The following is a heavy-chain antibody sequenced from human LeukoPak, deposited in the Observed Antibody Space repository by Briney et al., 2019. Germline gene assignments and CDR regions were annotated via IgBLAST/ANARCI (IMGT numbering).Heavy chain of an antibody. V-gene: IGHV1-69*13. J-gene: IGHJ4*02. CDR1: GGTFSHYA. CDR2: IIPIFGTP. Sequence: ASVKVACKSSGGTFSHYAISWVQQAPGHGLGWMGGIIPIFGTPNYAQKLQGRVTITADESTSTAYMELSSLRSEDTAVYYCARGLAVAGSATDYWGQGTLVTVSS. CDR3: ARGLAVAGSATDY. D-gene: IGHD6-19*01.